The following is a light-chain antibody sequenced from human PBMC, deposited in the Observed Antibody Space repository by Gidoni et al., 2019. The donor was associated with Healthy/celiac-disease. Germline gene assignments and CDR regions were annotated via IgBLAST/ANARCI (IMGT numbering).Light chain of an antibody. CDR3: QVWDSSSYHPV. CDR2: YDS. V-gene: IGLV3-21*04. CDR1: NIGSKG. Sequence: SYVLDQTPSVSVAPGKTARITCGGNNIGSKGVHWYQQKPGQAPVLVISYDSDRPSGIPERFSCSNSGNTATLTISRVEAGDEADYYCQVWDSSSYHPVFGGGTKLTV. J-gene: IGLJ3*02.